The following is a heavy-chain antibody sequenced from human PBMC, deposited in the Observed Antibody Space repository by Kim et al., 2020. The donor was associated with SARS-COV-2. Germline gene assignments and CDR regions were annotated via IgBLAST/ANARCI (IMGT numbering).Heavy chain of an antibody. J-gene: IGHJ4*02. Sequence: GGSLRLSCAASGFTFSYYYMSWVRQAPGKGLEWVSFISSGGSTIYYAYSVNGLFTISDDNAKNSQYLQMNILRAEDTADYYCAGSIDGYTVLFDYWGQGT. CDR3: AGSIDGYTVLFDY. D-gene: IGHD5-12*01. CDR2: ISSGGSTI. CDR1: GFTFSYYY. V-gene: IGHV3-11*04.